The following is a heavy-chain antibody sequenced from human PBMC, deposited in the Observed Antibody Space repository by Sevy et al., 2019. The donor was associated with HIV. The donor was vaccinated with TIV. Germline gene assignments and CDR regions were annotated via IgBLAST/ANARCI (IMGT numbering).Heavy chain of an antibody. J-gene: IGHJ6*02. V-gene: IGHV1-2*02. CDR3: ARLTTQPTSDLYGMDV. CDR2: INSDSGVT. Sequence: ASVKVSCKASGYIFTDYYIHWVRQAPGQGLEWMAWINSDSGVTNYAQKFQGEVTVTRDTSLSTAYLELTRLKSNDTAIYYCARLTTQPTSDLYGMDVWRQGTTVTVSS. CDR1: GYIFTDYY. D-gene: IGHD4-17*01.